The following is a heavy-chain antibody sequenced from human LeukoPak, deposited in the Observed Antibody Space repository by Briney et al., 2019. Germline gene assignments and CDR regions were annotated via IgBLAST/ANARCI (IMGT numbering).Heavy chain of an antibody. CDR3: AKGCCPIDY. D-gene: IGHD2-8*01. V-gene: IGHV3-23*01. J-gene: IGHJ4*02. CDR1: GFTFSTYA. CDR2: ISGSGGST. Sequence: GGSLRLSCAASGFTFSTYAMSWVRQAPGKGLEWVSAISGSGGSTYYADSVKGRFAISRDNSKNTLYLQMNSLRAEDTAVYFCAKGCCPIDYWGPGTLVTVSS.